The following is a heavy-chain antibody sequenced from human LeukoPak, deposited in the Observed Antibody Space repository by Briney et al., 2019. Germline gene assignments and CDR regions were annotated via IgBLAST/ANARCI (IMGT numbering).Heavy chain of an antibody. Sequence: GGSLRLSSAASGFTFSSYAMSWVRQAPGKGLEWVSAISGSGGSTYYADSVKGRFTISRDNSKNTLYLQMNSLRAEDTAVYYCAKLSGSGYYYLFLNWFDPWGQGTLVTVSS. CDR1: GFTFSSYA. J-gene: IGHJ5*02. CDR3: AKLSGSGYYYLFLNWFDP. V-gene: IGHV3-23*01. D-gene: IGHD3-22*01. CDR2: ISGSGGST.